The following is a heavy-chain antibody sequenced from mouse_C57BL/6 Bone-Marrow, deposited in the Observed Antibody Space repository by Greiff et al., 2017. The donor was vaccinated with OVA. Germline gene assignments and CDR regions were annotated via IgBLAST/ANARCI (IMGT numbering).Heavy chain of an antibody. J-gene: IGHJ3*01. Sequence: QVHVKQPGAELVKPGASVTLSCKASGYTFTSYWMQWVKQRPGQGLEWIGEIDPSDSYTNYHQKFKGKATLTVDTSSSTAYMQLSSLTSEDSAVYYCARSYYYGSSPAWFAYWGQGTLVTVSA. V-gene: IGHV1-50*01. D-gene: IGHD1-1*01. CDR2: IDPSDSYT. CDR1: GYTFTSYW. CDR3: ARSYYYGSSPAWFAY.